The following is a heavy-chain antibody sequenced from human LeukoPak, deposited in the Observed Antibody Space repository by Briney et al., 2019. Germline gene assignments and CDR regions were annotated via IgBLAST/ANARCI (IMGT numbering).Heavy chain of an antibody. Sequence: GRSLRLSCAASGFTFSNYGMHWVRQAPGKGLEWVAVIWYDGSDKYRADSVKGRFTISRDNSKNTLYLQMNSLRVEDTAVYYCARPVVLGAYLRGAYYFDSWGQGTLVTVSS. J-gene: IGHJ4*02. D-gene: IGHD3-16*01. CDR1: GFTFSNYG. CDR2: IWYDGSDK. CDR3: ARPVVLGAYLRGAYYFDS. V-gene: IGHV3-33*01.